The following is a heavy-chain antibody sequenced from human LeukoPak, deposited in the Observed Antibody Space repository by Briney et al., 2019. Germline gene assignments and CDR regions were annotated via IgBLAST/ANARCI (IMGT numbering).Heavy chain of an antibody. Sequence: PGESLRISCKGSGYSYTNYWISWVRQMPGKGLEWMGRIDPSDSYTNYSPSFQGHVTISADKSISTAYLQWSSLKASDTAMYYCARREVVVTPSDAFDIWGQGTMVTVSS. CDR3: ARREVVVTPSDAFDI. CDR1: GYSYTNYW. V-gene: IGHV5-10-1*01. D-gene: IGHD3-22*01. CDR2: IDPSDSYT. J-gene: IGHJ3*02.